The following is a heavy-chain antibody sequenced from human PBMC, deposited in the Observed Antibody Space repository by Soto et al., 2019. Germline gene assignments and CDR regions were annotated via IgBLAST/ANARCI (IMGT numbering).Heavy chain of an antibody. J-gene: IGHJ6*02. D-gene: IGHD3-9*01. CDR3: ARDCSLYDILTGYYYYYYGMDV. CDR2: ISAYNGNT. Sequence: SVKVSCKASGYTFTSYGVSWVRQAPGQGLEWMGWISAYNGNTNYAQKLQGRVTMTTDTSTSTAYMELRSLRSDDTAVYYCARDCSLYDILTGYYYYYYGMDVWGQGTTVTVSS. V-gene: IGHV1-18*04. CDR1: GYTFTSYG.